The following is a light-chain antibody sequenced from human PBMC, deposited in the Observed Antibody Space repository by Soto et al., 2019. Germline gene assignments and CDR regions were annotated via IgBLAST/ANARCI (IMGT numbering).Light chain of an antibody. V-gene: IGKV3-20*01. CDR1: QNIATQF. J-gene: IGKJ2*01. CDR2: GTS. Sequence: VLTQSPGTLSLSPGERATLSCRASQNIATQFFTWYQQRPGQAPRVLIYGTSTRATGIPDRFSGSGSGTDFTLTISRLEPEDFAVYYRQQYSSSSGYTFGQGTKLEIK. CDR3: QQYSSSSGYT.